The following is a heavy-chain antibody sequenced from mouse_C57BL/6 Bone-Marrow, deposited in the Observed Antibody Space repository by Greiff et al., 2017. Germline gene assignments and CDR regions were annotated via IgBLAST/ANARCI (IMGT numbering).Heavy chain of an antibody. CDR2: INPSTGGT. CDR3: ARETTVVAKAMDY. CDR1: GYSFTGYY. D-gene: IGHD1-1*01. V-gene: IGHV1-42*01. J-gene: IGHJ4*01. Sequence: VQLKESGPELVKPGASVKISCKASGYSFTGYYMNWVKQSPEKSLEWIGEINPSTGGTTYNQKFKAKATLTVDKSSSTAYMQLKSLTSEDSAVYYCARETTVVAKAMDYWGQGTSVTVSS.